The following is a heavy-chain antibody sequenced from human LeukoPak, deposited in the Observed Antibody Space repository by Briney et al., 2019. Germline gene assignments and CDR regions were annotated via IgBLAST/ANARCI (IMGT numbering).Heavy chain of an antibody. V-gene: IGHV1-2*02. CDR1: GYTFTGYY. CDR2: INPNSGGT. Sequence: ASVKVSCKASGYTFTGYYMHWVRQAPGQGLEWMGWINPNSGGTNYAQKFQGRVTTTRDTSISTAYMELSRLRSDDTAVYYCATRSIWFGEYNYYYYYGMDVWGQGTTVTVSS. J-gene: IGHJ6*02. D-gene: IGHD3-10*01. CDR3: ATRSIWFGEYNYYYYYGMDV.